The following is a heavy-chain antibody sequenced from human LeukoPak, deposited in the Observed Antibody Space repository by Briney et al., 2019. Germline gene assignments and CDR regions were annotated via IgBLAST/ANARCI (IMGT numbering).Heavy chain of an antibody. J-gene: IGHJ4*02. V-gene: IGHV5-51*01. D-gene: IGHD2/OR15-2a*01. CDR2: IYPDDSDT. CDR3: ARPIATSTFYYFDY. CDR1: GYSFTSYW. Sequence: GESLKISCKGSGYSFTSYWIGWVRQVPGKGLEWMGIIYPDDSDTRYSPSFQGQVTISADKSISTAYLQWSSLKASDTAMYYCARPIATSTFYYFDYWGQGTLVTVSS.